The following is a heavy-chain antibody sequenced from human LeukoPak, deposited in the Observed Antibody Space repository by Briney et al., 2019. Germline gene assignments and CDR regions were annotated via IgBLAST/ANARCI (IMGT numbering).Heavy chain of an antibody. Sequence: SETLSLTCTVSGGSISSSSYYWGWIRQPPGKGLEWIGSIYYSGSTYYNPSLKSRVTIYVDTSKNQFSLKLSSVTAADTAVYYCAAPRGYSSGWYSPLNWFDPWGQGTLVTVSS. CDR3: AAPRGYSSGWYSPLNWFDP. CDR2: IYYSGST. V-gene: IGHV4-39*01. CDR1: GGSISSSSYY. J-gene: IGHJ5*02. D-gene: IGHD6-19*01.